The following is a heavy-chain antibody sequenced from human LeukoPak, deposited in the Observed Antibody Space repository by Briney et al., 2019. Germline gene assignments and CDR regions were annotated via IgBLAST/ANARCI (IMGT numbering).Heavy chain of an antibody. V-gene: IGHV1-18*01. D-gene: IGHD3-22*01. CDR2: ISAYNGNT. J-gene: IGHJ5*02. CDR1: GYTFTSYG. CDR3: ARGLNYYYDSGGYPS. Sequence: ASVKVSCKASGYTFTSYGISWVRQAPGQGLEWMGWISAYNGNTNYAQKLQGRVTMTTDTSTSTAYMELRSLRSDDTAVYYCARGLNYYYDSGGYPSWGQGTLVTVSS.